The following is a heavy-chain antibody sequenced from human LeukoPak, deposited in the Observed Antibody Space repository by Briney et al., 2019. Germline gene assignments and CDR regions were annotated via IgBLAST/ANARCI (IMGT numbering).Heavy chain of an antibody. D-gene: IGHD3-10*01. CDR3: AQVYGSASGESIRF. Sequence: PGGSLRLSCAASGFTFSSYNMHWVRQAPGKGLGWVAHIRYDGSDKSYADSVKGRFTVSRDNSKNTLYLHMTSLRSEDTAVYYCAQVYGSASGESIRFWGQGTLVTVSS. J-gene: IGHJ4*02. CDR1: GFTFSSYN. CDR2: IRYDGSDK. V-gene: IGHV3-30*02.